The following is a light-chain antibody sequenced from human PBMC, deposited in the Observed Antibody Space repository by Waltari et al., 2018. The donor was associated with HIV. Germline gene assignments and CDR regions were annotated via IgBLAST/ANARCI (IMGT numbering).Light chain of an antibody. J-gene: IGKJ2*01. CDR1: QRVSSDY. V-gene: IGKV3-20*01. CDR2: GAS. Sequence: EIVLTQSPGTLSLSPGERATLSCRASQRVSSDYLAWYQQKPGQAPRLLIYGASSRATGIPDTFAGSGSGTDFTLTISRLDPEDFAVYYCQQYGSSPYTFGQGTNLEIK. CDR3: QQYGSSPYT.